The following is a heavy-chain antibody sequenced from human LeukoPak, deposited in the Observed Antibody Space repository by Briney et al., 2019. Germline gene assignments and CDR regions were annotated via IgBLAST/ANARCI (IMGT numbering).Heavy chain of an antibody. CDR1: GYTFTNYY. D-gene: IGHD3-22*01. Sequence: ASVKVSCKASGYTFTNYYITWVRQAPGQGLEWMGWISAYNGNTNYAQKLQGRVTMTTDTSTSTAYMELRSLRSDDTAVYYCAREYYYDSGGYPDYWGQGTLVTVSS. CDR2: ISAYNGNT. J-gene: IGHJ4*02. CDR3: AREYYYDSGGYPDY. V-gene: IGHV1-18*01.